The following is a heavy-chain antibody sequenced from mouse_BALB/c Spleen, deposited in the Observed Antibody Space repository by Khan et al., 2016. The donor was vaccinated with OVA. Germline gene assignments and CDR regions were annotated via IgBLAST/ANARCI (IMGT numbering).Heavy chain of an antibody. CDR3: VGEGAYFWSDGWAAY. CDR2: INPSNNYT. D-gene: IGHD2-14*01. J-gene: IGHJ3*01. V-gene: IGHV1-4*01. CDR1: GYTFTSYS. Sequence: QVQLKQSGAELARPGASVKMSCKASGYTFTSYSMHWVRQWPGQALEWIGQINPSNNYTNYNQNFKDKAALIVDKSSSTAYLQLSSLTSEDSAVYDCVGEGAYFWSDGWAAYWGQGTLVTVSA.